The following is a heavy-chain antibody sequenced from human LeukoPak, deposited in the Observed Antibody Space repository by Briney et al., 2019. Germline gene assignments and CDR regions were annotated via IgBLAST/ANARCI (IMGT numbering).Heavy chain of an antibody. CDR3: ARMISSGWRRGDAFDI. V-gene: IGHV4-59*01. Sequence: SETLSLTCTVSGGSGGSISNYYWSWIRQPPGKGLEWIGNIYYSGTTNYNPSLKSRVTISQDTSKNHFSLKLRSVTAADTAVYYCARMISSGWRRGDAFDIWGQGTMVTVSS. J-gene: IGHJ3*02. D-gene: IGHD6-19*01. CDR1: GGSGGSISNYY. CDR2: IYYSGTT.